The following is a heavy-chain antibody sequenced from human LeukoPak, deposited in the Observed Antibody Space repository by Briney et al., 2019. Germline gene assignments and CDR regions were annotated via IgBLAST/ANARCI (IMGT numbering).Heavy chain of an antibody. J-gene: IGHJ4*02. CDR2: INPNSGGT. CDR1: GYTFTGYY. Sequence: GASVKVSCKASGYTFTGYYMHWVRQAPGQGLEWMGWINPNSGGTNYAQKFQGRVTMTRDTSISTAYMELSRLRSDDTAVYYCARADSWSGYYLFDYWGQGTLVTVSS. D-gene: IGHD3-3*01. CDR3: ARADSWSGYYLFDY. V-gene: IGHV1-2*02.